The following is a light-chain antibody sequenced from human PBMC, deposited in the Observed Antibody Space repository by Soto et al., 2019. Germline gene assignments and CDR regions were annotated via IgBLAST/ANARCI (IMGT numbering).Light chain of an antibody. CDR2: DAF. J-gene: IGKJ1*01. V-gene: IGKV1-5*01. CDR3: QEYNSYSRT. CDR1: QTINNW. Sequence: DIQMTQSPSTLSASVGHRVTITCRASQTINNWLAWYQQKPGKAPKLLIYDAFSLESGVPSRFSGSGSGTEFTLTISSLQPEDFATFYCQEYNSYSRTFGQGTKVEI.